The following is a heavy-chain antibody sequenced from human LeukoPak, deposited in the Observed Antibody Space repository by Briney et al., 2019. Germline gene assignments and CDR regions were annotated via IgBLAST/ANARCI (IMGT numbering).Heavy chain of an antibody. V-gene: IGHV6-1*01. J-gene: IGHJ4*02. D-gene: IGHD6-19*01. CDR3: ARDFGTTGWHTFDY. CDR2: TYYRYKWYN. CDR1: GDSVSSKNGA. Sequence: SQTLSLTCVVSGDSVSSKNGAWNWIRQSPSRGLEWLGRTYYRYKWYNDYAEAMKGSMTISQSTSKNQYSLHLNAVTPDDTAVYYCARDFGTTGWHTFDYWGQGTLVTVSS.